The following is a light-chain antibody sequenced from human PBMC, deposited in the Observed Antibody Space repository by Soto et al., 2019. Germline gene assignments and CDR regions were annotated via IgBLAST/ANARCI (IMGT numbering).Light chain of an antibody. V-gene: IGLV2-14*01. Sequence: QSVLTQPASVSGAPGQSITISCAGTSSDIGGYEYVSWYQQHPGKAPRIMIYEVTYRPSGVSNRFSGDKSGSTASLTISGLQADDEADYYFSSYTDSSTLGLYVFGTGTQLTVL. CDR1: SSDIGGYEY. CDR2: EVT. J-gene: IGLJ1*01. CDR3: SSYTDSSTLGLYV.